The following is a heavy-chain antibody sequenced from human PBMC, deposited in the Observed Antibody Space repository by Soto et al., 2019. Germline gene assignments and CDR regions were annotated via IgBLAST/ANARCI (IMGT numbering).Heavy chain of an antibody. CDR1: GFTFSSYA. J-gene: IGHJ4*02. CDR2: ISGSGGST. D-gene: IGHD3-22*01. Sequence: PEGSLRLSCAASGFTFSSYAMSWVRQAPGKGLEWVSAISGSGGSTYYADSVKGRFTISRDNSKNTLYLQMNSLRAEDTAVYYCAKDPPRGYYDSSGYPDYWGQGTLVTVSS. V-gene: IGHV3-23*01. CDR3: AKDPPRGYYDSSGYPDY.